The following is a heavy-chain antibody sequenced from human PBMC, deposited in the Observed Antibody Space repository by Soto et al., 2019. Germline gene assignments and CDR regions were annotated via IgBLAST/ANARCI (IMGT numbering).Heavy chain of an antibody. Sequence: PSETLSLTCTVSGGSVSSGSYYWSWIRQPPGKGLEWIGNIHYSGSTNYNPSLKSRVTISVDTSKNQFSLKLSSVPAADTAVYYCARDHPHSYGVYYFDYWGQGTPVTVSS. J-gene: IGHJ4*02. CDR1: GGSVSSGSYY. D-gene: IGHD5-18*01. V-gene: IGHV4-61*01. CDR3: ARDHPHSYGVYYFDY. CDR2: IHYSGST.